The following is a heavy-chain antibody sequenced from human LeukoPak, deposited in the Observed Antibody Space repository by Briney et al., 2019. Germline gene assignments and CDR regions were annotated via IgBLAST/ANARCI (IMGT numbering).Heavy chain of an antibody. CDR1: GGSFSGYY. CDR3: ARGGSGWYYYYYYMDV. J-gene: IGHJ6*03. Sequence: PSETLSLTCAVYGGSFSGYYWSWIRQPPGKGLEWIGEINHSGSTNYNPSLKSRVTISVDTSKNQFSLKLSSATAADTAVYYCARGGSGWYYYYYYMDVWGKGTTVTISS. V-gene: IGHV4-34*01. CDR2: INHSGST. D-gene: IGHD6-19*01.